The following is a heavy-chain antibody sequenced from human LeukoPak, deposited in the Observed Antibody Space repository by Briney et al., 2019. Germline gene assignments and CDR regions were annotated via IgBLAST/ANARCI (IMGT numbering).Heavy chain of an antibody. J-gene: IGHJ4*02. D-gene: IGHD3-22*01. V-gene: IGHV3-23*01. CDR2: TSGSGGST. Sequence: RPGGSLRLSCAASGFTFSSYAMSWVRQAPGKGLEWVSATSGSGGSTYSADSVKGRFTISRDNSKNTLYLQMNSLRAEDTAVYYCAKGYYYDSSGYYYGPDYFDYWGQGTLVTVSS. CDR1: GFTFSSYA. CDR3: AKGYYYDSSGYYYGPDYFDY.